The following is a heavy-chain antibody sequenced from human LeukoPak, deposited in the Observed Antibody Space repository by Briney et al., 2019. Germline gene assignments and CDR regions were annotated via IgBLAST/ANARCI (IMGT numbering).Heavy chain of an antibody. J-gene: IGHJ4*02. V-gene: IGHV1-3*01. D-gene: IGHD4-17*01. CDR2: INAGNGNT. CDR3: ARVKDGDYTLSN. Sequence: ASVKVSCKAPGYTVTSYAMHWVRQAPGQRLEWMGWINAGNGNTKYSQKFQGRVTITRDTSASTAYMELSSLRSEDTAVYYCARVKDGDYTLSNWGQGTLVTVSS. CDR1: GYTVTSYA.